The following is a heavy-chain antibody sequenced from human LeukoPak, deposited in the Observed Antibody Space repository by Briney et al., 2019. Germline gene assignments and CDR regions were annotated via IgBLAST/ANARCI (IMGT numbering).Heavy chain of an antibody. CDR1: GGSISSYY. CDR2: IYYSGST. V-gene: IGHV4-59*08. Sequence: SETLSLTCTVSGGSISSYYWSWIRQPPGKGLEWIGYIYYSGSTNYNPSLKSRVTISVDTSKNQFSLKLSSVTAADTAVYYCASSDYGGNLYFDYWGQGTLVTVSS. D-gene: IGHD4-23*01. CDR3: ASSDYGGNLYFDY. J-gene: IGHJ4*02.